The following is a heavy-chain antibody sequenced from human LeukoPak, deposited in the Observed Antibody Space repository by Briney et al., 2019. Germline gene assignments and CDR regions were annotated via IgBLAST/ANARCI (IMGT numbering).Heavy chain of an antibody. CDR2: ISGSGGST. Sequence: GGSLRLSCGASGFTFSSYAINWVRQAPGKGLEWISTISGSGGSTYYAESVRGRFTISRDNSKNTLYLQMNSLRAEDTAVYYCAREGYYYYYYMDVWGKGTTVTVSS. CDR3: AREGYYYYYYMDV. V-gene: IGHV3-23*01. J-gene: IGHJ6*03. CDR1: GFTFSSYA.